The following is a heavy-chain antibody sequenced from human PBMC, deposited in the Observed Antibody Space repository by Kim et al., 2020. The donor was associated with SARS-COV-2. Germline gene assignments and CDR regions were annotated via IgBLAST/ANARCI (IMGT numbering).Heavy chain of an antibody. D-gene: IGHD5-18*01. J-gene: IGHJ6*02. CDR3: ARGDSDGLWGYYYYGMDV. CDR1: GFTFSSYW. CDR2: INSDGSST. Sequence: GGSLRLSCAASGFTFSSYWMHWVRQAPGKGLVWVSRINSDGSSTSYADSVKGRFTISRDNAKNTLYLQMNSLRAEDTAVYYCARGDSDGLWGYYYYGMDVWGQGATVTVSS. V-gene: IGHV3-74*01.